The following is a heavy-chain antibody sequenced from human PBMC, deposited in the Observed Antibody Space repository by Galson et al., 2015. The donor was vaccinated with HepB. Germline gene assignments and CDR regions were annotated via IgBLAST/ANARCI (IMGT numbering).Heavy chain of an antibody. CDR3: AKDMVIAVACTGFDALDI. J-gene: IGHJ3*02. CDR2: ISCDGDNI. V-gene: IGHV3-9*01. CDR1: AFTFDDYA. D-gene: IGHD6-19*01. Sequence: SLRLSCAASAFTFDDYAMHWVRQPPGEGLEWVAEISCDGDNIAYADSVKGRFTISRDNAKNSLYLQMNSLRAEDTPLYDCAKDMVIAVACTGFDALDIWGQGTMVTVSS.